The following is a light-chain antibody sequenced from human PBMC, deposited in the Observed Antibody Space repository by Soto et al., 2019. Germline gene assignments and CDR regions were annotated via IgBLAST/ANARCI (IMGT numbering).Light chain of an antibody. V-gene: IGKV3-11*01. CDR1: QSVSSY. CDR3: QQRYNWPRYT. Sequence: EIVLTQSPATLSLSPGERATLSCRASQSVSSYLAWYQQKPGQAPRLLIYDASNRATGIPARFSGSGSGTDFTLTISSLEPEDFAVYYCQQRYNWPRYTFGQGTKPEIK. CDR2: DAS. J-gene: IGKJ2*01.